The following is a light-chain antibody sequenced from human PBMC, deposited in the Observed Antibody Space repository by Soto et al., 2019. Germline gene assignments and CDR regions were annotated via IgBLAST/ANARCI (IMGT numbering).Light chain of an antibody. J-gene: IGKJ3*01. Sequence: DIQMTQSPSSLSASVGDRVTITCRASQSISSYLNWYQQKPGKAPKLLIYAASSLQSGVPSRFSGSGSGTDFNLTISSLQPEDFATYYCQQSDSTPFPFGPGTKVDIK. CDR2: AAS. V-gene: IGKV1-39*01. CDR3: QQSDSTPFP. CDR1: QSISSY.